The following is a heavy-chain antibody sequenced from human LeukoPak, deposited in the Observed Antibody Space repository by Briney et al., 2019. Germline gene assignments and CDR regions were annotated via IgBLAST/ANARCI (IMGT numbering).Heavy chain of an antibody. D-gene: IGHD2-2*01. CDR2: INPNSGGT. J-gene: IGHJ4*02. V-gene: IGHV1-2*02. Sequence: GASVTVSFQASGYTFTGYYMHWVGQAPGQGREWMGWINPNSGGTNYQGRVTMTRDTSISTAYMELNRLRSDDTAVYYCARAKSTSIDWGQGTLVTVSS. CDR1: GYTFTGYY. CDR3: ARAKSTSID.